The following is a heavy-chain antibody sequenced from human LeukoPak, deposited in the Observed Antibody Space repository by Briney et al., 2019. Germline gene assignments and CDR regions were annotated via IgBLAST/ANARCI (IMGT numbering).Heavy chain of an antibody. J-gene: IGHJ3*02. CDR2: IWDDGSNK. CDR1: GFTFSSYG. CDR3: ARDGNFGYDAFDI. D-gene: IGHD3-10*01. Sequence: PGGSLRLSCAASGFTFSSYGMHWVRQVPGKGLEWVAVIWDDGSNKYYADSVKGRFTISRDNSKNTLYLQVNSLRAEDTALYYCARDGNFGYDAFDIWGQGTMVTVSS. V-gene: IGHV3-33*01.